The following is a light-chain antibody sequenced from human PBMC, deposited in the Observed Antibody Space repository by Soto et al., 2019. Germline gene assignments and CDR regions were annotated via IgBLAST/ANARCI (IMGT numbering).Light chain of an antibody. Sequence: QLVLTQPPSVSGAPGQRVTISCTGSSSNIGAGYDVQWYQQLPGTAPKLLIYGNYNRPSGVPDRFSGSKSGTSASLAITGLQAEDEADYYCQSYDSSLTGVVFGGGTKLTVL. J-gene: IGLJ2*01. CDR2: GNY. V-gene: IGLV1-40*01. CDR1: SSNIGAGYD. CDR3: QSYDSSLTGVV.